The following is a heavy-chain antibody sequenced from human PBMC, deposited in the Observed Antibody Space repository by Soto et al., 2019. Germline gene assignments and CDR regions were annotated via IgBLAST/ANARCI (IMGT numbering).Heavy chain of an antibody. CDR1: AGSIGGYY. V-gene: IGHV4-4*07. Sequence: SETLSLPCSVSAGSIGGYYCSRVWQPAGKGMEGIGRIDTRGSTNYNPSLNSRVTMSVDTSKNQSSLKLSFVTAADTAVYYWARDGRGDYHCSGYYPNGFVPWGQGTLVTVS. CDR3: ARDGRGDYHCSGYYPNGFVP. CDR2: IDTRGST. D-gene: IGHD3-22*01. J-gene: IGHJ5*02.